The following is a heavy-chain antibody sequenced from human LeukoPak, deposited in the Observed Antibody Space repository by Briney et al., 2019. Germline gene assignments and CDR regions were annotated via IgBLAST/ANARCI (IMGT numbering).Heavy chain of an antibody. Sequence: GSLRLSCAASGFTFSSYAMHWVRQAPGKGLEWVAFIRYDGSNKYYADSVKGRFTISRDNSKNTLYLQMNSLRAEDTAVYYCANILDSSGYYYARGARPFDYWGQGTLVTVSS. CDR1: GFTFSSYA. CDR3: ANILDSSGYYYARGARPFDY. CDR2: IRYDGSNK. D-gene: IGHD3-22*01. J-gene: IGHJ4*02. V-gene: IGHV3-30*02.